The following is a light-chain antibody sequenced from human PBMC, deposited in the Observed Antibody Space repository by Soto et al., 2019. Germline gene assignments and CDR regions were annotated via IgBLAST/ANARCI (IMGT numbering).Light chain of an antibody. CDR2: EAS. CDR1: QSISDS. V-gene: IGKV1-5*03. Sequence: DIQMTQSPSTLSASVGDRVTITCRASQSISDSLAWYQQKPGKAPKLLIYEASSLKGGVPSRFSGSRSGTEYTLTISSLQPDDFATYYGQQYNGYWTFGQGTKVEIK. CDR3: QQYNGYWT. J-gene: IGKJ1*01.